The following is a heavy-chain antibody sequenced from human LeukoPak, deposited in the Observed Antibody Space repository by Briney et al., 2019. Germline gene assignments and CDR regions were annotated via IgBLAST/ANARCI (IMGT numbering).Heavy chain of an antibody. V-gene: IGHV4-39*01. Sequence: PSESLSLNCTVSGGSITTSSYYWGWIRQPPGKGLEWIGIIYYSGSTYYNPSLKGRVTISVDTSKNQFSLKLSSVTAADTAVYYCARAFRARYFDLWGRGTLVTVSS. D-gene: IGHD2/OR15-2a*01. CDR1: GGSITTSSYY. CDR2: IYYSGST. CDR3: ARAFRARYFDL. J-gene: IGHJ2*01.